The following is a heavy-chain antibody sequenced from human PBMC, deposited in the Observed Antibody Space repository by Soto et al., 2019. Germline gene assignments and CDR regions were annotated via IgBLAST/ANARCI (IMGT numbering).Heavy chain of an antibody. D-gene: IGHD6-19*01. CDR2: ISYDGSNK. CDR1: GFTFSSYG. Sequence: GGSLRLSCAASGFTFSSYGMHWVRQAPGTGLEWVAVISYDGSNKYYADSVKGRFTISRDNSKNTLYLQMNSLRAEDTAVYYCAKVGSAWLVHGGMDVWGQGTTVTVFS. J-gene: IGHJ6*02. CDR3: AKVGSAWLVHGGMDV. V-gene: IGHV3-30*18.